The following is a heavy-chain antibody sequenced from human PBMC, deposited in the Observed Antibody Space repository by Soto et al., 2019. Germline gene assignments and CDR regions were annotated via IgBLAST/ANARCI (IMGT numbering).Heavy chain of an antibody. CDR1: GYTFTSYD. D-gene: IGHD2-21*02. J-gene: IGHJ5*02. V-gene: IGHV1-8*01. Sequence: QVQLVQSGAEVKKPGASVKVSCKASGYTFTSYDINWVRQATGQGLEWMGWMNPNSGNTGYAQKFQGRVTMTRNTSISTAYMELSSLRSEDTAVYYCARGPYCGGDCYSAWFAPWGQGTLVTVSS. CDR3: ARGPYCGGDCYSAWFAP. CDR2: MNPNSGNT.